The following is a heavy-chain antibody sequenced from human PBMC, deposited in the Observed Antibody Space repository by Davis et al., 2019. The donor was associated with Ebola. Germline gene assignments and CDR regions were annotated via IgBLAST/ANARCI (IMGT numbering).Heavy chain of an antibody. Sequence: MPSETLSLTCAVYGGSFNGYYWSWIRQPPGKGLEWIGEINYGGRTNYNPSLKSRVTILVDTSKNQFSLKLSSVTAADTAVYYCARGNKGRIAVAGPRRDYYYGMDVWGKGTTVTVSS. D-gene: IGHD6-19*01. CDR3: ARGNKGRIAVAGPRRDYYYGMDV. J-gene: IGHJ6*04. CDR1: GGSFNGYY. CDR2: INYGGRT. V-gene: IGHV4-34*01.